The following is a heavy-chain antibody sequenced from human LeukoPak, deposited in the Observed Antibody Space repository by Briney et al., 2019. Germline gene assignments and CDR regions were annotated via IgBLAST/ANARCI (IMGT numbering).Heavy chain of an antibody. CDR1: GYSISSGYY. Sequence: SETLSLTCTVSGYSISSGYYWGWIRQPPGKGLEWIGSIYHSGSTYYNPSLKSRVTISVDTSKNHFSLKLSSVTAADTAVYYCAREGGGYCSGGGCYSGASDIWGQGTMVTVSS. D-gene: IGHD2-15*01. CDR3: AREGGGYCSGGGCYSGASDI. J-gene: IGHJ3*02. CDR2: IYHSGST. V-gene: IGHV4-38-2*02.